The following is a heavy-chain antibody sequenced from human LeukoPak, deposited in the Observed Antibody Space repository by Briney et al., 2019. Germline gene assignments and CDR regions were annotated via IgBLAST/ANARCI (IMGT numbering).Heavy chain of an antibody. CDR2: INQDETRK. CDR1: GFTFTNYW. D-gene: IGHD3-10*01. Sequence: GGSLRLSCAASGFTFTNYWMTWIRQSPRKGLEWVAKINQDETRKYYIDSVKGRFTVSRDNARDSLYLQLDSLRVEDTAMYYCAKYQESASGSSRPLDSWGQGVLVTVSS. J-gene: IGHJ4*02. CDR3: AKYQESASGSSRPLDS. V-gene: IGHV3-7*03.